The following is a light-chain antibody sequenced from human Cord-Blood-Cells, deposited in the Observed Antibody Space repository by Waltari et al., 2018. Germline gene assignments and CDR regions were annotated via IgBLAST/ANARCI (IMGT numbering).Light chain of an antibody. CDR1: QSVSSN. CDR3: QQYNNWPPIT. CDR2: GTS. J-gene: IGKJ5*01. Sequence: EIVMTQSPATLSVSPGERATLSCRSSQSVSSNLAWYQQKPGQAPRLLIYGTSTRATGSPARLSGSGSSTEFTLTISSLQSEDFAVYYCQQYNNWPPITFGQGTRLEIK. V-gene: IGKV3D-15*01.